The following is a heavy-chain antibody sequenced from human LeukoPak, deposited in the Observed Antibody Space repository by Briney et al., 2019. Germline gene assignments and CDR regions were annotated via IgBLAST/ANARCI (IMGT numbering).Heavy chain of an antibody. D-gene: IGHD3-3*01. CDR1: GGSISSSSYY. CDR2: IYYSGST. Sequence: SETLSLTCTVSGGSISSSSYYWGWIRQPPGKGLEWIGSIYYSGSTYYNPSLKSRVTISVDTSKNQFSLKLSSVTAADTAVYYCARDWMDFWSGYSPRYFDYWGQGTLVTVSS. V-gene: IGHV4-39*07. CDR3: ARDWMDFWSGYSPRYFDY. J-gene: IGHJ4*02.